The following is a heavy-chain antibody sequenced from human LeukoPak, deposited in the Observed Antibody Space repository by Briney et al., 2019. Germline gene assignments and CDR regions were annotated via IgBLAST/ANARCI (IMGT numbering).Heavy chain of an antibody. Sequence: GGSLRLSCVASGFTFGKSWMSWVRQAPGKGLEWVANIKLDGSEKNYVDSVKGRFTISRDNTKNSLYLQMNSLRAEDTAVFYCARDQYDTWSRRGNFDSWGQGTLVTVSS. V-gene: IGHV3-7*03. CDR1: GFTFGKSW. CDR3: ARDQYDTWSRRGNFDS. CDR2: IKLDGSEK. J-gene: IGHJ4*02. D-gene: IGHD3/OR15-3a*01.